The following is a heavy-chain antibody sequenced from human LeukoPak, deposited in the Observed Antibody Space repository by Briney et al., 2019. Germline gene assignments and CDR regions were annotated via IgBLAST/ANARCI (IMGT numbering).Heavy chain of an antibody. Sequence: PSETLSLTCTVSGDSISSSNFYWGWIRQPPGKGLEWIGSIYHSGSTYHNPSLKSRVTISVDTSKNQFSLKLSSVTAADTAVYYCARVAWSGYYWFDPWGQGTLVTVSS. CDR2: IYHSGST. J-gene: IGHJ5*02. CDR3: ARVAWSGYYWFDP. CDR1: GDSISSSNFY. V-gene: IGHV4-39*07. D-gene: IGHD3-3*01.